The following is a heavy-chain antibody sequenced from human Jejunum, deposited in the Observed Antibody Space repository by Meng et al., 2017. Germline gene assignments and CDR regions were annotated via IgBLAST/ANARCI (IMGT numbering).Heavy chain of an antibody. V-gene: IGHV4-61*01. D-gene: IGHD2-2*01. J-gene: IGHJ4*02. CDR3: AREYCISTTCYFDS. Sequence: QVLLQESGPGLVRPSGPLSLTCTCLGGSVSSTNCYWSWIRQPPGKGLEWIGYRYYSGSTNYNPSLKSRVTISVDTSKSQFSLKLFSVTAADTAVYYCAREYCISTTCYFDSWGQGTLVTVSS. CDR2: RYYSGST. CDR1: GGSVSSTNCY.